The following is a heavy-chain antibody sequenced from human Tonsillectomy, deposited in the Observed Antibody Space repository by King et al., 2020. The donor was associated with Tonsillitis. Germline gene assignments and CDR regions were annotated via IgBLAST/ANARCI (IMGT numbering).Heavy chain of an antibody. CDR1: GFTFYTYG. Sequence: VQLVESGGGVVQPGRSLRLSCATSGFTFYTYGMHWVRQAPGKGLDWVAFISDDGSNKFYADSVKGRFTISRDNSENTLYLQINSLRAEDTAVYYCARDRGAGDPLHAFDIWGQGTMVTVSS. D-gene: IGHD2-21*02. V-gene: IGHV3-33*05. CDR2: ISDDGSNK. CDR3: ARDRGAGDPLHAFDI. J-gene: IGHJ3*02.